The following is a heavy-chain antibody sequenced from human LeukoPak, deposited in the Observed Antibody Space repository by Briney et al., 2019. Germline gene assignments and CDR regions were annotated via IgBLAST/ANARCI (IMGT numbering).Heavy chain of an antibody. D-gene: IGHD3-22*01. V-gene: IGHV4-59*01. CDR1: GXSISSYY. CDR3: ARDPPSSSGYPLGYFDY. Sequence: SETLSLTCTVSGXSISSYYGSWIRQPPGKGLEWFGYIYYSGSTNYNPSLKSRVTISVDTSKNQFSLKLSSVTAADTAVYYCARDPPSSSGYPLGYFDYWGQGTLVTVSS. CDR2: IYYSGST. J-gene: IGHJ4*02.